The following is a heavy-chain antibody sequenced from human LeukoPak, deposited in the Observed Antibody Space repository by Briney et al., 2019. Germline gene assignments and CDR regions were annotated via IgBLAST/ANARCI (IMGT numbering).Heavy chain of an antibody. CDR2: ISSSSSTI. CDR1: GFTFSSYS. V-gene: IGHV3-48*01. CDR3: ARIHSSGWYRRVAYFDY. J-gene: IGHJ4*02. Sequence: GGSLRLSCAASGFTFSSYSMNWVRQAPGKGLEWVSYISSSSSTIYYADSVKGRFTISRDNAKNSLYLQMNSLRAEDTAVYYCARIHSSGWYRRVAYFDYWGQGSLVTASS. D-gene: IGHD6-19*01.